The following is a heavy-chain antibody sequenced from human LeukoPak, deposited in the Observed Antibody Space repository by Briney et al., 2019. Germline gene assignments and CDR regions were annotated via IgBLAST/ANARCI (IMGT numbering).Heavy chain of an antibody. CDR3: AKDQCTRTSCDGYPGY. D-gene: IGHD2-2*01. Sequence: GGSPRLSCAASGFTFSSYGMHWVRQAPGKGLEWVAFIHFDGSTKYSGDSVKGRFTISRDNSKNTLYLQMNSLRPEDTAVYYCAKDQCTRTSCDGYPGYWGQGSLVTVSS. V-gene: IGHV3-30*02. J-gene: IGHJ4*02. CDR1: GFTFSSYG. CDR2: IHFDGSTK.